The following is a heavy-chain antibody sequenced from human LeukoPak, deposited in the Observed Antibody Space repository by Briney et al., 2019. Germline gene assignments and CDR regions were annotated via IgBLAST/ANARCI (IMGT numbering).Heavy chain of an antibody. CDR2: INPNSGGT. V-gene: IGHV1-2*02. CDR3: ATYYSDTSARD. CDR1: GHTFTAYY. J-gene: IGHJ4*02. Sequence: ASVKVSCKASGHTFTAYYMFWVRQAPGQGLEWMGWINPNSGGTNFAPNFQGRVTLTRDTSISTAYMELSGLTSDDTAVYFCATYYSDTSARDWGQGTPVTVS. D-gene: IGHD3-22*01.